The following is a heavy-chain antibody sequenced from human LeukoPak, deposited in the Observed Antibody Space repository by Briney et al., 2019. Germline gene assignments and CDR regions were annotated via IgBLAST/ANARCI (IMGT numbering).Heavy chain of an antibody. D-gene: IGHD2-15*01. CDR2: ISYDGGHK. J-gene: IGHJ4*02. Sequence: GGSLRLSCAASGFTFSSYGMHWVRQAPGKGLEWVAVISYDGGHKYYADSVKGRFTISRDNSKNTLYLQMNSLRAEDTAVYYCAKDWGCSGGSCYSVDYFDYWGQGTLVTVSS. CDR3: AKDWGCSGGSCYSVDYFDY. CDR1: GFTFSSYG. V-gene: IGHV3-30*18.